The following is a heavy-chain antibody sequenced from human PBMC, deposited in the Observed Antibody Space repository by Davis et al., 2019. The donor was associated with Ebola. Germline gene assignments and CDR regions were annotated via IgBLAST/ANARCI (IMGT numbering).Heavy chain of an antibody. CDR1: GGSTGSSSYY. Sequence: SETLSLTCTVSGGSTGSSSYYLGWIRQPPGKGLEWIATIYYAGYTYYNPSLKSRLSISVDSSKNQFSLTLDSVTSADTAVYYGGIHWRVGATFYFDFWGQGTLVTVSS. V-gene: IGHV4-39*01. CDR2: IYYAGYT. J-gene: IGHJ4*02. D-gene: IGHD1-26*01. CDR3: GIHWRVGATFYFDF.